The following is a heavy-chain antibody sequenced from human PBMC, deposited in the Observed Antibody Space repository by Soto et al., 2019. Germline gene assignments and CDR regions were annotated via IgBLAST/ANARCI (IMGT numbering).Heavy chain of an antibody. J-gene: IGHJ4*02. CDR1: GGSISSSSYY. V-gene: IGHV4-39*01. CDR2: IYYSGST. CDR3: ASSDMATIDRLDY. Sequence: QLQLQESGPGLVKPSETLSLTCTVSGGSISSSSYYWGWIRQPPGKGLEWIGSIYYSGSTYYNPSLKSRVTISVDTSKNQFSLKLSSVTAADTAVYYCASSDMATIDRLDYWGQGTLVTVSS. D-gene: IGHD5-12*01.